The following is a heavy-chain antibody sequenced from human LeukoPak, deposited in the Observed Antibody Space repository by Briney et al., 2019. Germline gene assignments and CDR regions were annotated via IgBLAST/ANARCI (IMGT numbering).Heavy chain of an antibody. V-gene: IGHV3-48*03. CDR2: ISSSGKTI. J-gene: IGHJ4*02. CDR3: ATTSIAAAVPGCFDH. Sequence: GSLRLSCEASGFTFSSYEMNWVRQAPGKGLEWVSYISSSGKTIYYADSTKGRFTVSRDNAKNSLYLQMNSLRAEDTAVYYCATTSIAAAVPGCFDHWGQGTLVTVFS. CDR1: GFTFSSYE. D-gene: IGHD6-13*01.